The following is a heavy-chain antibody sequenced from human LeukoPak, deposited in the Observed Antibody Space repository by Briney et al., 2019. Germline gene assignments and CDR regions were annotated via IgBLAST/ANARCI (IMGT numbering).Heavy chain of an antibody. CDR3: ASVYYDFWSGYNLDY. D-gene: IGHD3-3*01. Sequence: SVKVSCKASGGTFSSYAISWVRQAPGQGLEWMGRIIPILGIANYAQKFQGRVTITADKSTSTAYMELSSLRSEDTAVYYRASVYYDFWSGYNLDYWGQGTLVTVSS. V-gene: IGHV1-69*04. CDR2: IIPILGIA. CDR1: GGTFSSYA. J-gene: IGHJ4*02.